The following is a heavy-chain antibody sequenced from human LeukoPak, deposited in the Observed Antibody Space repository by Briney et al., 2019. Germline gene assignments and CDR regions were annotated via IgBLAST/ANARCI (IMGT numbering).Heavy chain of an antibody. V-gene: IGHV4-30-2*01. CDR3: ARELSDGMDV. Sequence: SETLSLTCAVSGGSISSGGYSWSWIRQPPGKGLEWIGYIYHSGSTYYNPSLKSRVTISVDRSKSQFSLKLSSVTTADTAVYYCARELSDGMDVWGQGTTVTVSS. CDR2: IYHSGST. CDR1: GGSISSGGYS. J-gene: IGHJ6*02.